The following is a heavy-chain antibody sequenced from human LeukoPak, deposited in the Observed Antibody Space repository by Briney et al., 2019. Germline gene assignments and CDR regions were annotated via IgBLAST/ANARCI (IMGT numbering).Heavy chain of an antibody. Sequence: ASVKVSCKASGYTFTSYGISWVRQAPGQGLEWMGGFDPEDGETIYAQKFQGRVTMTEDTSTDTAYMELSSLRSEDTAVYYCATPLPGRLYFQHWGQGTLVTVSS. V-gene: IGHV1-24*01. CDR2: FDPEDGET. J-gene: IGHJ1*01. CDR3: ATPLPGRLYFQH. CDR1: GYTFTSYG.